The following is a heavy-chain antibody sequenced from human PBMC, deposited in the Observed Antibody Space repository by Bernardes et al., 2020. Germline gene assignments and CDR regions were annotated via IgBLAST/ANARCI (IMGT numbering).Heavy chain of an antibody. Sequence: GSLRLSCAASGFTFSSYGMHWVRQAPGKGLEWVAVIWYDGSNKYYADSVKGRFTISRDNSKNTLYLQMNSLRAEDTAVYYCATGAVTTRFGYWGQGTLVTVSS. CDR1: GFTFSSYG. J-gene: IGHJ4*02. V-gene: IGHV3-33*01. CDR3: ATGAVTTRFGY. CDR2: IWYDGSNK. D-gene: IGHD4-17*01.